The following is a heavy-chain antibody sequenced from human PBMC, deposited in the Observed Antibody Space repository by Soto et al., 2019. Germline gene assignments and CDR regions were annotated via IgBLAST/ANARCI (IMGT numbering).Heavy chain of an antibody. J-gene: IGHJ6*03. CDR2: IYQSGST. D-gene: IGHD3-22*01. CDR3: ARGSSYFEGSYYYMDV. V-gene: IGHV4-4*02. CDR1: GDSISSSNW. Sequence: QVQLQESGPGLVKPSGTLPLTCAVSGDSISSSNWWSWVRQTPGKGLEWIGEIYQSGSTNYNPSLKSRVIISIDKSKNQFSLKLSSVTAADTAVYYCARGSSYFEGSYYYMDVWGKGTTVTVSS.